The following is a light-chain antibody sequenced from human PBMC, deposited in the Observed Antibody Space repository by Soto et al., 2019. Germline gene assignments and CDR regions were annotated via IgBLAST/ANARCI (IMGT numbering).Light chain of an antibody. Sequence: QSALTQPPSASGSPGQSVTISCTGTSSDVGGYNYVSWYQQHPGKAPKLMISEVSKRPSGVPDRFSGSKSGNTASLTVSGLQYEDEADYSCSSFAGNNNFVFGGGTKLTVL. CDR3: SSFAGNNNFV. CDR1: SSDVGGYNY. CDR2: EVS. V-gene: IGLV2-8*01. J-gene: IGLJ2*01.